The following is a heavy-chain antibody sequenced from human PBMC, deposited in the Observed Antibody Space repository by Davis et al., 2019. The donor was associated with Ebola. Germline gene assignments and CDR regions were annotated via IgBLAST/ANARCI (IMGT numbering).Heavy chain of an antibody. Sequence: SETLSLTCAVYGGSFSGYYWSWNGQPPGKGLEWIGEINHIGSTNYNECLKSRVTISVDTSKNQFSLKRSSVTAPLTAVYYCASRPISYDFWSGYSSEALYYVMDVLGQGSTVNVSS. CDR2: INHIGST. D-gene: IGHD3-3*01. CDR3: ASRPISYDFWSGYSSEALYYVMDV. J-gene: IGHJ6*02. V-gene: IGHV4-34*01. CDR1: GGSFSGYY.